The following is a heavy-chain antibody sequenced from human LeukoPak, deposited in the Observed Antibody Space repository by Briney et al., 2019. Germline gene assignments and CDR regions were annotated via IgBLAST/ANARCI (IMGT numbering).Heavy chain of an antibody. D-gene: IGHD2-2*01. CDR2: ISSNSSTI. CDR1: GFTFSSYS. J-gene: IGHJ6*03. V-gene: IGHV3-48*04. CDR3: AKVGYCSSTSCYFLDV. Sequence: PGGSLRLSCAASGFTFSSYSMNWVRQAPGKGLEWVSYISSNSSTIYYADSVKGRFTISRDNAKNSLYLQMNSLRAEDTAVYYCAKVGYCSSTSCYFLDVWGKGTTVTVSS.